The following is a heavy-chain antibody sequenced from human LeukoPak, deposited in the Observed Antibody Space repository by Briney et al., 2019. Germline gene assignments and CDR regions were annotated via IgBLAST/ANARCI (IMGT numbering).Heavy chain of an antibody. Sequence: GGSLRLSCAASGFTFSSYAMHWVRQAPGKGLEWVAVISYDGSNKYYADSVKGRFTISRDNSKNTLYLQMNSLRAEDTAVYYCARDRVWYCSSTSCNSMDVWGQGTTVTVSS. CDR1: GFTFSSYA. V-gene: IGHV3-30-3*01. J-gene: IGHJ6*02. CDR3: ARDRVWYCSSTSCNSMDV. CDR2: ISYDGSNK. D-gene: IGHD2-2*01.